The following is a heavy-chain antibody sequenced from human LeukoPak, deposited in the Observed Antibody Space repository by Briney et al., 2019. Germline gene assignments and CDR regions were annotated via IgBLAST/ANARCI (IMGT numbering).Heavy chain of an antibody. CDR2: ISSSSSTI. CDR3: AKEAGEYDILTGADY. J-gene: IGHJ4*02. D-gene: IGHD3-9*01. V-gene: IGHV3-48*01. Sequence: GGSLRLSCAASGFTFSSYSMNWVRQAPGKGLEWVSYISSSSSTIYYADSVKGRFTISRDNAKNSLYLQMNSLRAEDTAVYYCAKEAGEYDILTGADYWGQGILVTVSS. CDR1: GFTFSSYS.